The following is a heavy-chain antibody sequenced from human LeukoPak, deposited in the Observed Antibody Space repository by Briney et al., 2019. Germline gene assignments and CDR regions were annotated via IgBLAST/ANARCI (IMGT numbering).Heavy chain of an antibody. Sequence: PGGSLRLSCAASGFSFSNSNMNWVRQVPGKGLEWVSYITDSSSVMSYADSVKGRFTISRDNAKNSLYLQMNSLRDEDTAVYYCARDGGNRGSYHYAFDIWGQGTMVTVSS. CDR3: ARDGGNRGSYHYAFDI. CDR1: GFSFSNSN. CDR2: ITDSSSVM. J-gene: IGHJ3*02. D-gene: IGHD1-26*01. V-gene: IGHV3-48*02.